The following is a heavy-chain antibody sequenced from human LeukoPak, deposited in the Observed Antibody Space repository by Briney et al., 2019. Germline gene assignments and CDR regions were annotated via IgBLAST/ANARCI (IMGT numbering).Heavy chain of an antibody. V-gene: IGHV1-2*02. Sequence: GASVKVSCKASGYSITDYYIHWARQAPGQGLEWMGWINPNRGGTSYAQKFQGRVTMTRDTSITTAYIELSSLRSDDTAMYYCARDTCDGVSCYNWFDPWGQGTLVTVSS. CDR2: INPNRGGT. J-gene: IGHJ5*02. D-gene: IGHD4-17*01. CDR3: ARDTCDGVSCYNWFDP. CDR1: GYSITDYY.